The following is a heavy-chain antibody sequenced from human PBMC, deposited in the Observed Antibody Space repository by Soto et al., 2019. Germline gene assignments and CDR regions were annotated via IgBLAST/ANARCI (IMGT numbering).Heavy chain of an antibody. CDR1: GYSFSLYW. D-gene: IGHD3-22*01. Sequence: PGESLKISCKGFGYSFSLYWIGWVRQTPGKGLEWMGIIYPGDSETRYIPSFEGQVTMSADKSNNTAYLQWSSLKASDSAMYFFARRYYYSDVSGYPHWFDPWGQGTLVTVSS. J-gene: IGHJ5*02. CDR3: ARRYYYSDVSGYPHWFDP. CDR2: IYPGDSET. V-gene: IGHV5-51*01.